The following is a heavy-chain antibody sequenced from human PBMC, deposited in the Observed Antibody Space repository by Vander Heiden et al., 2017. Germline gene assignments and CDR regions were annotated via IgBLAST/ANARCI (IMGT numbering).Heavy chain of an antibody. V-gene: IGHV3-23*01. CDR1: GFAFSSYA. J-gene: IGHJ4*02. Sequence: EVQLLESGGGLVQPGGSLRLPCAASGFAFSSYAMSWVRQAPGKGLEWVSSISNSGGSTYYADSVRGRYTISRDNSKNTVYLQMNSLRAEDTAVYFCAKNSGSGGFNGEHFESWGQGTLVTVSA. CDR3: AKNSGSGGFNGEHFES. D-gene: IGHD2-15*01. CDR2: ISNSGGST.